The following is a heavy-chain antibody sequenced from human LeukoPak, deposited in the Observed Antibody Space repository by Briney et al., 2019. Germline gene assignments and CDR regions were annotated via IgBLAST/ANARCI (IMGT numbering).Heavy chain of an antibody. CDR3: ARGASVVPGIDNAFDI. J-gene: IGHJ3*02. CDR1: GFTFSSYS. CDR2: IGTSSSYI. V-gene: IGHV3-21*01. D-gene: IGHD6-19*01. Sequence: GGSLRLSCAASGFTFSSYSMNWVRQAPGKGLEWVSFIGTSSSYINYADSVKGRFTISRDNAKKSLYLQMNSLRADDTALYYCARGASVVPGIDNAFDIWGQGTMVTVSS.